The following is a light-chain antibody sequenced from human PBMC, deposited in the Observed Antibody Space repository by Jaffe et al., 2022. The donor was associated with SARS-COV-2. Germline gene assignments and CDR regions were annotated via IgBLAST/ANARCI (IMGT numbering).Light chain of an antibody. V-gene: IGLV2-11*01. Sequence: QSALTQPRSVSGSPGQSVTISCSGTISNVGGYNYVSWYQQHPGRAPKLMIYDVSKRPSGVPDRFSGSKSGYTASLTISGLQAVDEADYYCCSYAGRYTYVFGTGTKVTVL. CDR3: CSYAGRYTYV. CDR1: ISNVGGYNY. J-gene: IGLJ1*01. CDR2: DVS.